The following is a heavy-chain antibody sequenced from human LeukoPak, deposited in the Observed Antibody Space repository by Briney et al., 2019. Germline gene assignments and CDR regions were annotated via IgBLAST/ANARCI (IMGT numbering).Heavy chain of an antibody. V-gene: IGHV4-59*01. CDR1: GGSISSYY. J-gene: IGHJ2*01. Sequence: SETLSLTCTVSGGSISSYYWSWIRQPPGKGLEWIGYIYYSGSTNYDPSLKSRVTISVDTSKNQFSLKLSSVTAADTAVYYCARDRGSGWYEDWYFDLWGRGTLVTVSS. CDR3: ARDRGSGWYEDWYFDL. D-gene: IGHD6-19*01. CDR2: IYYSGST.